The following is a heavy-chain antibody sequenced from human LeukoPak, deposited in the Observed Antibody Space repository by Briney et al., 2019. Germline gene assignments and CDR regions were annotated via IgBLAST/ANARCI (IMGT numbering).Heavy chain of an antibody. D-gene: IGHD3-10*01. J-gene: IGHJ4*02. Sequence: EASVKVTFKASGYTFTSYGISWVRQAPGQGLEWMGWISAYNGNTNYAQKLQGRVTMTTDTSTSTAYMELRSLRSDDTAVYHCARLYYYGSGEVDYWGQGTLVTVSS. CDR2: ISAYNGNT. V-gene: IGHV1-18*04. CDR3: ARLYYYGSGEVDY. CDR1: GYTFTSYG.